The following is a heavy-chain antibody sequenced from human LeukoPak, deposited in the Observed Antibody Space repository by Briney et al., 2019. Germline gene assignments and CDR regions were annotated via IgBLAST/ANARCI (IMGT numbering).Heavy chain of an antibody. V-gene: IGHV1-18*01. CDR1: GYTFTSYG. CDR3: ARDGVNYDILTGYGY. D-gene: IGHD3-9*01. CDR2: ISAYNGNT. J-gene: IGHJ4*02. Sequence: GASVKVSCKASGYTFTSYGISWVRQAPGQGLEWMGWISAYNGNTNYAQKLQGRVTMTTDTSTSTAYMELRSLRSDDTAVYYCARDGVNYDILTGYGYWGQGTLVTVSS.